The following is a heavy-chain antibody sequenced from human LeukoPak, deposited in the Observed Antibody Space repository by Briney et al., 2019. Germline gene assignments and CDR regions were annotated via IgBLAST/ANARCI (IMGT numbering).Heavy chain of an antibody. V-gene: IGHV3-30*03. CDR1: GFTFRNYG. J-gene: IGHJ6*03. Sequence: PGGSLRLSCAASGFTFRNYGMHWVRQVPGKGLEWLGVVTYDGSKAFYADSVKGRFTISRDNAKNSLYLQMNSLRPEDTAVYYCARATLYLDVWGKGTTVTVSS. CDR2: VTYDGSKA. CDR3: ARATLYLDV.